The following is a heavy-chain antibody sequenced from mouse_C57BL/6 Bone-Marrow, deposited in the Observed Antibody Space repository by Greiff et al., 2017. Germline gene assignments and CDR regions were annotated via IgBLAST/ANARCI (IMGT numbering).Heavy chain of an antibody. V-gene: IGHV1-18*01. CDR3: ARPDYSNYAWFAY. CDR1: GYTFTDYN. CDR2: INPNNGGT. J-gene: IGHJ3*01. Sequence: EVKLMESGPELVKPGASVKIPCKASGYTFTDYNMDWVKQSHGKSLEWIGDINPNNGGTIYNQKFKGKATLTVDKSSSTAYMELRSLTSEDTAVYYCARPDYSNYAWFAYWGQGTLVTVSA. D-gene: IGHD2-5*01.